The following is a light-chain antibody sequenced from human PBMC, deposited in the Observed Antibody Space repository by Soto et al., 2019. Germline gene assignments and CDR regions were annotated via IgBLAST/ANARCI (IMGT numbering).Light chain of an antibody. J-gene: IGLJ1*01. CDR3: QSYDSGLSGFYV. CDR2: GNS. CDR1: SSNIGAGYD. Sequence: QSVLARPPSVSGAAGQRVTISCTGSSSNIGAGYDVHWYQQLPGTAPKLLIYGNSNRPSGVPDRFSGSKSGTSASLAITGLQAEDEADYYCQSYDSGLSGFYVFGTGTKVTVL. V-gene: IGLV1-40*01.